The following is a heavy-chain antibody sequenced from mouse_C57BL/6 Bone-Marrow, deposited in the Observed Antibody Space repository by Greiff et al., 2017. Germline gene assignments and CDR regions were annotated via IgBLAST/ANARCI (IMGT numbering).Heavy chain of an antibody. CDR3: ARRACPGYFDV. CDR1: GFTFSSYG. V-gene: IGHV5-6*01. Sequence: EVQGVESGGDLVKPGGSLKLSCAASGFTFSSYGMSWVRQTPDKRLEWVATISSGGSYTYYPDSVQGRFTISRDNDKNTLYLQMSSLKSEDTAMYYCARRACPGYFDVWGTGTTVTVSS. J-gene: IGHJ1*03. D-gene: IGHD6-1*01. CDR2: ISSGGSYT.